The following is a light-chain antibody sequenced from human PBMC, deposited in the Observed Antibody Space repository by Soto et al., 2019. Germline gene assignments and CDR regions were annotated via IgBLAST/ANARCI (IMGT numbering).Light chain of an antibody. CDR2: AVS. V-gene: IGKV1-6*01. Sequence: AIQMTQSPSSLSASVGDRVTITCRASQGIRNDLGWYQQKPGRAPQLLIYAVSFLQSGVPSRFSGSGSGTDFTLTISRLQPEDFATYYCLQDYNYPYTFGQGTKLEI. CDR1: QGIRND. CDR3: LQDYNYPYT. J-gene: IGKJ2*01.